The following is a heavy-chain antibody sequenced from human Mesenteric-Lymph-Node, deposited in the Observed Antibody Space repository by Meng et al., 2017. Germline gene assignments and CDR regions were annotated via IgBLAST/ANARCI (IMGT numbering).Heavy chain of an antibody. V-gene: IGHV1-3*01. CDR3: AKSSLHAGTLYFDS. Sequence: QVQLVQSGAEVKNPGAAVQDSGKTSGYSFTTYGIHWVRQAPGQSLEWMGWVNAASGNTRYSQKFQDRVTINSDTSASSAYMEVSSLRSEDTAVYYCAKSSLHAGTLYFDSWGQGTLVTVSS. D-gene: IGHD2-21*02. CDR1: GYSFTTYG. J-gene: IGHJ4*02. CDR2: VNAASGNT.